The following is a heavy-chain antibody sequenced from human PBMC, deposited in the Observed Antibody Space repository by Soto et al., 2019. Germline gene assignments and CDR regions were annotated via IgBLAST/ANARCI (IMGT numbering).Heavy chain of an antibody. CDR3: ARGDTAMVDY. CDR2: IIPILGIA. J-gene: IGHJ4*02. D-gene: IGHD5-18*01. CDR1: GGTFSSYT. Sequence: QVQLVQSGAEVKKPGSSVKVSCKASGGTFSSYTISWVRQAPGQGLEWMGRIIPILGIANYAQKFQGRVTNTEEKPTNTAYIELSNLRSQDTAVYYCARGDTAMVDYWGQGTLVTVLS. V-gene: IGHV1-69*02.